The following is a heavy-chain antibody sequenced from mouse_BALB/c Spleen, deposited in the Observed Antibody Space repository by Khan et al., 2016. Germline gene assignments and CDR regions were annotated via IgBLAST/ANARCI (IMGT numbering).Heavy chain of an antibody. D-gene: IGHD1-1*02. V-gene: IGHV3-2*02. CDR2: ISYSGLT. CDR1: GYSITSDYA. Sequence: EVQLQESGPGLVKPSQSLSLTCTVTGYSITSDYAWYWIRQFPGNKLEWMGYISYSGLTNYNPSLKSRIPITRATSKNQFFLQLISVTTEDTTTKYTDYDGSCAWCPCWGQGTLVTISA. CDR3: DYDGSCAWCPC. J-gene: IGHJ3*01.